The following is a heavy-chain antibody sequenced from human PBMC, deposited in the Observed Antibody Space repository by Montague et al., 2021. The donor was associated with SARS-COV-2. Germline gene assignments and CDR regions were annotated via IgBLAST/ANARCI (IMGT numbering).Heavy chain of an antibody. CDR1: IASISSGSYY. V-gene: IGHV4-61*02. CDR3: ARREYSYGWGD. Sequence: TLSLTCTVSIASISSGSYYWSWIRQPAVKGLEWIGRIYTSGSTNYNPSLKSRVTISVDTSKNQFSLKLNSVTAADTALYYCARREYSYGWGDWGQGTLVTVSS. D-gene: IGHD5-18*01. CDR2: IYTSGST. J-gene: IGHJ4*02.